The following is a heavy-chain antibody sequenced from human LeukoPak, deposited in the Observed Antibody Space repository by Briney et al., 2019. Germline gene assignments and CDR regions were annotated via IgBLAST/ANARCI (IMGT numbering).Heavy chain of an antibody. CDR1: GFTFDDYA. D-gene: IGHD1-26*01. CDR2: ISGDGGRT. V-gene: IGHV3-43*02. CDR3: AKVFTLWEATDY. Sequence: GGSLRLSCAASGFTFDDYAMHWVSQASGKGLEWVSLISGDGGRTYYADSVRGRFTISRDNSKNSLYLQMNSLRTEDTALYYCAKVFTLWEATDYWGQGTLVTVSS. J-gene: IGHJ4*02.